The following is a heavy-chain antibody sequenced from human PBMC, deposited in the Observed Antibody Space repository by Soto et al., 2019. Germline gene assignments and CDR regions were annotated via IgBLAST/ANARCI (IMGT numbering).Heavy chain of an antibody. J-gene: IGHJ3*02. D-gene: IGHD3-10*01. CDR1: GFTFSSYG. V-gene: IGHV3-33*01. CDR2: IWYDGSNK. Sequence: QVQLVESGAGVVQPGRSLRLSCAASGFTFSSYGMHWVRQAPGKGLEWVAVIWYDGSNKYYADSVKGRFTISRDNSKNTLYLQMNSLRAEDTAVYYCARGQYGSGSYHAFDIWGQGTMVTVSS. CDR3: ARGQYGSGSYHAFDI.